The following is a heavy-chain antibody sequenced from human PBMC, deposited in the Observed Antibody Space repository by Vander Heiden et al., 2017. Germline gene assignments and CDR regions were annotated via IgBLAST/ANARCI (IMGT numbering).Heavy chain of an antibody. V-gene: IGHV1-69*01. Sequence: QVQLVQSGAEVKTPGTSVKVSCKASGGTFSSYAISWVRQAPGQGLEWMGGIIPIFGTANYAQKVQGRVTITADESTSTAYMELSSMRSEDTAVYYCASERDGYNVGWVGWGQGTLVTVSS. CDR3: ASERDGYNVGWVG. J-gene: IGHJ4*02. D-gene: IGHD5-12*01. CDR2: IIPIFGTA. CDR1: GGTFSSYA.